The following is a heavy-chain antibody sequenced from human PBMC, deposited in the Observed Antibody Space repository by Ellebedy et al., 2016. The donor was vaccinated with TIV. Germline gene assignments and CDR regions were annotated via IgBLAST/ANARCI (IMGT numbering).Heavy chain of an antibody. V-gene: IGHV3-11*01. CDR3: AKGGMGSSGWYGFLLLGYFDY. Sequence: GGSLRLSXAASGFTFSDYYMSWIRQAPGKGLEWVSYISSSGSTIYYADSVKGRFTISRDNAKNSLYLQMNSLRAEDTAMYYCAKGGMGSSGWYGFLLLGYFDYWGQGTLVTVSS. CDR2: ISSSGSTI. J-gene: IGHJ4*02. CDR1: GFTFSDYY. D-gene: IGHD6-19*01.